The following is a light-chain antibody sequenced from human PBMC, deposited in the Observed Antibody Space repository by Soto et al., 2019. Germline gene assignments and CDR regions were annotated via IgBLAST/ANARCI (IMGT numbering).Light chain of an antibody. Sequence: EIVFTQSPATLSFSPGERATLSCRASQSVSSYLAWYQQKPGQAPRLLIYDASNRATGIPARFSGSGSGTEFTLTISSLQPDDFATYYCQQYNSYSFGQGTKVDI. J-gene: IGKJ1*01. CDR1: QSVSSY. CDR3: QQYNSYS. V-gene: IGKV3-11*01. CDR2: DAS.